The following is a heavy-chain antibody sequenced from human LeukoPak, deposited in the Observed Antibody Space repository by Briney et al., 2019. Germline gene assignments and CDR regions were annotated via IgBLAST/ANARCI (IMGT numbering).Heavy chain of an antibody. CDR3: AKVGSYGDQDY. D-gene: IGHD4-17*01. Sequence: GGSLRLSCAASGFTFSSYTMSWVRQAPGKGLEWVSYISSSGSTIYYADSVKGRFTISRDNSKNTLYLQMNSLRAEDTAVYYCAKVGSYGDQDYWGQGTLVTVSS. J-gene: IGHJ4*02. V-gene: IGHV3-48*01. CDR1: GFTFSSYT. CDR2: ISSSGSTI.